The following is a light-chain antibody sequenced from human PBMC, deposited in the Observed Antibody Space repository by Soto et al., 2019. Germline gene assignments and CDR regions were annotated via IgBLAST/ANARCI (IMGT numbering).Light chain of an antibody. CDR2: DAS. CDR1: EDIRNY. CDR3: QQYADLPLT. Sequence: IKMTQSPSSLSASVGGRVTITCQSSEDIRNYLNCYQQKPGKAPNVLIYDASNLETGVPSRFSESRSGTDFTFTISSLQPEDIATYYCQQYADLPLTFGGGTKVEI. J-gene: IGKJ4*01. V-gene: IGKV1-33*01.